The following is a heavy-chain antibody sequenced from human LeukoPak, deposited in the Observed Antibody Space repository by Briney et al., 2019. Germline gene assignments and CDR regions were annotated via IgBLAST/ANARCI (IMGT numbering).Heavy chain of an antibody. CDR1: GGTFSSYA. Sequence: SVKVSCKASGGTFSSYAISWVRQAPGQGLEWMGRIIPIFGTANYAQKFQGRVTITTDESTSTAYMELSSLRSEDTAVYYCAEDDYNTGGAFDIWGQGTMVTVSS. D-gene: IGHD5-24*01. J-gene: IGHJ3*02. V-gene: IGHV1-69*05. CDR2: IIPIFGTA. CDR3: AEDDYNTGGAFDI.